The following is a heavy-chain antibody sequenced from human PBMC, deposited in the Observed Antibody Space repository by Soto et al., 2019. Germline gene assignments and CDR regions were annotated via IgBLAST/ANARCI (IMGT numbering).Heavy chain of an antibody. CDR2: IYYSGST. CDR1: GGSISSSSYY. D-gene: IGHD2-15*01. J-gene: IGHJ6*03. CDR3: ARLSESTPYYYYYMDV. V-gene: IGHV4-39*01. Sequence: SETLSLTCTVSGGSISSSSYYWGWIRQPPGKGLEWIGSIYYSGSTYYNPSLKSRVTISVDTSKNQFSLKLSSVTAADTAVYYCARLSESTPYYYYYMDVWGKGTTVTVSS.